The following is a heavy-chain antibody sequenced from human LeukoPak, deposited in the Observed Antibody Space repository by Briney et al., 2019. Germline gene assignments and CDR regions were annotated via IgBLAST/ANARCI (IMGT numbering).Heavy chain of an antibody. CDR1: GFTFSNYS. D-gene: IGHD1/OR15-1a*01. CDR3: ARTRTLDY. CDR2: ISSSSST. J-gene: IGHJ4*02. V-gene: IGHV3-48*04. Sequence: GSLRLSFAASGFTFSNYSMKWVRQAPGKGLEWISYISSSSSTVYTDSVKGRFTISRDNAKNSLYLQMNSLRVEDTAVYYCARTRTLDYWGQGTLVTVSS.